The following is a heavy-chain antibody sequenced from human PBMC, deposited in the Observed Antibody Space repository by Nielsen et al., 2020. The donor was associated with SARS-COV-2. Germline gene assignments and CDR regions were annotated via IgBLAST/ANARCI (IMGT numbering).Heavy chain of an antibody. CDR1: GFSFSSYG. CDR2: TSYDGSTT. V-gene: IGHV3-30*03. Sequence: GESLKISCTASGFSFSSYGMNWVRQAPGKGLEWVAVTSYDGSTTSYADSVKGRFTISRDNSKNTLYLQMNSLRAEDTAVYYCAREERYYYYGLDVWGQGTTVTVSS. CDR3: AREERYYYYGLDV. J-gene: IGHJ6*02. D-gene: IGHD1-1*01.